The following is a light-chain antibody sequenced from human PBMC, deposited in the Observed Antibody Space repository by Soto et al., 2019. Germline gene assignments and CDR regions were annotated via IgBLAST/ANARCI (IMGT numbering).Light chain of an antibody. CDR2: VTS. CDR3: QHRTNWPRT. Sequence: EVVLTQSPVTLSLSPGERVTLSCSASQSVGTFLAWYQQKPGQAPLLILYVTSNRATGIPARFSGTGSGTVFALTISSLEPEDCAVDFYQHRTNWPRTVGQGTKLDIK. J-gene: IGKJ2*01. V-gene: IGKV3-11*01. CDR1: QSVGTF.